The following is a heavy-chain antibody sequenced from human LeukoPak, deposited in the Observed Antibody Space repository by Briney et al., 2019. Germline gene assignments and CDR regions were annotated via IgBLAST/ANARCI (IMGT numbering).Heavy chain of an antibody. CDR1: GGSISSGGYY. D-gene: IGHD3-22*01. J-gene: IGHJ4*02. V-gene: IGHV4-31*03. Sequence: NTSQTLSLTCTVSGGSISSGGYYWSWIRQHPGKGLEWIGYIYYSGSTYYNPSLKSRVTISVDTSKNQFSLKLSSVTAADTAVYYCARVSYYAYPYFDYWGQGTLVTVSP. CDR3: ARVSYYAYPYFDY. CDR2: IYYSGST.